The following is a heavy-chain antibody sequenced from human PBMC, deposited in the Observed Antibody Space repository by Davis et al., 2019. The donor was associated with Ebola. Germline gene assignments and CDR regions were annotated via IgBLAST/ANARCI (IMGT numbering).Heavy chain of an antibody. V-gene: IGHV5-51*01. CDR2: IYPGDSDT. Sequence: GGSLRLSCKGSGYSFTSYWIGWVRQMPGKGLEWMGIIYPGDSDTRYSPSFQGQVTISADKSISTAYLQWSSLKASDTATYYCARGQSIYYYGSWSYWDGGSMDVWGQGTTVTVSS. D-gene: IGHD3-10*01. J-gene: IGHJ6*02. CDR1: GYSFTSYW. CDR3: ARGQSIYYYGSWSYWDGGSMDV.